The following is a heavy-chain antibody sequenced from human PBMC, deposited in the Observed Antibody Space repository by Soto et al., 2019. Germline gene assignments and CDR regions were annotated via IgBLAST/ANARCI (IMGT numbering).Heavy chain of an antibody. D-gene: IGHD6-13*01. Sequence: EVQLLESGGGLIQPGGSLRLSCAASGFTFSNYGMNWVRQAPGKGLEWVSAISGSGDSTFYADSVKGRFTISRDNSKNTLFLQMESLRPEDTGVYYCAKSSGGSSWYPPDHWGQGTLVTVSS. CDR3: AKSSGGSSWYPPDH. V-gene: IGHV3-23*01. J-gene: IGHJ4*02. CDR1: GFTFSNYG. CDR2: ISGSGDST.